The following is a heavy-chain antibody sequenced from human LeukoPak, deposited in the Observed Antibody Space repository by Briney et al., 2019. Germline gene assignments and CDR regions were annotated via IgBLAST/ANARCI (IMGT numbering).Heavy chain of an antibody. Sequence: PSETLSLTCTVSGGSISSYYWSWIRQPPGKGLEWIGYIYYSGSTNYNPSLKSRVIISVDTSKNQFSLKLSSVTAADTAVYYCARDTHNWNDRAFDIWGQGTMVTVSS. CDR1: GGSISSYY. V-gene: IGHV4-59*01. CDR3: ARDTHNWNDRAFDI. CDR2: IYYSGST. D-gene: IGHD1-1*01. J-gene: IGHJ3*02.